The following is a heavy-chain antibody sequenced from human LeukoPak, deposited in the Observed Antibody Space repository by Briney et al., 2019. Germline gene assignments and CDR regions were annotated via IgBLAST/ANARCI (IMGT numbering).Heavy chain of an antibody. CDR3: ARGDSSGWYNRAFDI. CDR2: IYSGGST. D-gene: IGHD6-19*01. J-gene: IGHJ3*02. CDR1: GFTVSSNY. Sequence: GGSLRLSCAASGFTVSSNYMSWVRQAPGKGLEWVSVIYSGGSTYYADSVKGRFTISRDNSKNTLYLQMNSLRAEDTAVYYCARGDSSGWYNRAFDIWGQGTMVTVSS. V-gene: IGHV3-53*01.